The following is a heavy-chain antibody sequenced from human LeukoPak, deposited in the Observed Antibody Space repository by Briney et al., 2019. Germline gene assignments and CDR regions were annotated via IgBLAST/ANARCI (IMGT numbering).Heavy chain of an antibody. CDR1: GTSISSDY. CDR3: ARGRDPYSLDY. Sequence: PSETLSLTCNVSGTSISSDYWSWIRQPPGKGLEWIGYIYDIGSANYSPSLKTRLTISVDTSNNQFSLKLRSVTTADTAFYYCARGRDPYSLDYWGQGALVIVSS. J-gene: IGHJ4*02. D-gene: IGHD2-15*01. V-gene: IGHV4-59*01. CDR2: IYDIGSA.